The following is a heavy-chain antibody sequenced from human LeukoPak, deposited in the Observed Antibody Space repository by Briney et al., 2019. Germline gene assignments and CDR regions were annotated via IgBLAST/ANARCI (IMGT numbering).Heavy chain of an antibody. D-gene: IGHD3-10*01. CDR3: ARAGYGPVFDY. CDR2: IYYSGST. J-gene: IGHJ4*02. CDR1: GGSVSSGSYY. Sequence: SETLSLTCTVSGGSVSSGSYYWSWIRQPPGKGLEWIGYIYYSGSTNYNPSLKSRVTISVDTSKNQFSLKLSSVTAADTAVYYCARAGYGPVFDYWGQGTLVTVSS. V-gene: IGHV4-61*01.